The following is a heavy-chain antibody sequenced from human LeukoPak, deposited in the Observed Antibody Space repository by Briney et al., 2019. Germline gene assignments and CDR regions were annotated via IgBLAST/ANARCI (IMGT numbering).Heavy chain of an antibody. CDR3: AKDHYVSGRYDAFDI. Sequence: PGGSLRLSCAASGFTVRSNYMSWVRQAPGEGLEWVSSITTSGGSTHYADSVKGRFTISRDNAKNTLYLQMNSLRAEDTAVYYCAKDHYVSGRYDAFDIWGQGTMVTVSS. CDR2: ITTSGGST. J-gene: IGHJ3*02. D-gene: IGHD3-10*01. V-gene: IGHV3-23*01. CDR1: GFTVRSNY.